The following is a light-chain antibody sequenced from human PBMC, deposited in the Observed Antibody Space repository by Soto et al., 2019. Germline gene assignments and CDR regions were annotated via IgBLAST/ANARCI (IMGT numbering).Light chain of an antibody. CDR1: QSVGSN. J-gene: IGKJ2*01. Sequence: EIVMTQSPATLSVSPGERAALSCRASQSVGSNFAWYQQKPGQAPRLLIYGASTRATGIPARFSGSGSGTEFILTISSLQSGDFAVYYCQQYNNWPYTFGQGTKLEIK. CDR2: GAS. V-gene: IGKV3-15*01. CDR3: QQYNNWPYT.